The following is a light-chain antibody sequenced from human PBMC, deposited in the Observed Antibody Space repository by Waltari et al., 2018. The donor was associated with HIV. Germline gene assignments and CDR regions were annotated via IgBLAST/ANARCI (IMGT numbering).Light chain of an antibody. V-gene: IGKV4-1*01. Sequence: DIVMTQSPDSLTVGLGERATVKCRASQRVISSANNQNYLAWYQQKRGQAPKLIVYWASTRESGVPDRFSGSGSGTDFTLTISGLQAEDVAVYFCQQYLSAPFTFGPGTRV. J-gene: IGKJ3*01. CDR3: QQYLSAPFT. CDR2: WAS. CDR1: QRVISSANNQNY.